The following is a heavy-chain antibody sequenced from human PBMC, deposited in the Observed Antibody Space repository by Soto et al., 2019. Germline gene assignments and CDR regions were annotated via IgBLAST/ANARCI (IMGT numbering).Heavy chain of an antibody. J-gene: IGHJ6*02. CDR1: GFTFSYAW. CDR3: TTDFSVYYGMDV. CDR2: IQSKNDGGTT. V-gene: IGHV3-15*07. Sequence: GGSLRLSCAASGFTFSYAWMNWVRQTPEKGLEWVGRIQSKNDGGTTDYAAPVKGRFTISRDDSKNTLYLQMNSLKTEDTAVYYCTTDFSVYYGMDVWGQGTTVTVSS.